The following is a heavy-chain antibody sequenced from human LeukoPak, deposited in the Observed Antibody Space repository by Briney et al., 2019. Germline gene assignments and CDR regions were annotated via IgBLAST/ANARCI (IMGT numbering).Heavy chain of an antibody. CDR3: TRESGAFSPFGF. V-gene: IGHV4-4*02. CDR2: VHLNGAT. D-gene: IGHD1-26*01. Sequence: SETLSLTCAVSGGSITTTNWWSWVRQPPGKGLEWIGEVHLNGATNYNPSLESRFSMSIDKSNNHLSLEVTSVTAADTAMYYCTRESGAFSPFGFWGQGTLVTDSS. CDR1: GGSITTTNW. J-gene: IGHJ4*02.